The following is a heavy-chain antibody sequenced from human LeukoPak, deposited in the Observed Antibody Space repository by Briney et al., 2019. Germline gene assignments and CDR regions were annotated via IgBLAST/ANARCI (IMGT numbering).Heavy chain of an antibody. J-gene: IGHJ6*02. CDR3: ARDPDYDFWSGYYYYGMDV. Sequence: ASVKVSCKASGYTFTSYGISWVRQAPGQGLEWVGWISAYNGNTNYAQKLQGRVTMTTDTSTSTAYMELRSLRSDDTAVYYCARDPDYDFWSGYYYYGMDVWGQGTAVTVSS. CDR1: GYTFTSYG. D-gene: IGHD3-3*01. CDR2: ISAYNGNT. V-gene: IGHV1-18*01.